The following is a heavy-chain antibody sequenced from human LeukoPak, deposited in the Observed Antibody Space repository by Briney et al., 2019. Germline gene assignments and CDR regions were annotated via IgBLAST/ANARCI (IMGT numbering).Heavy chain of an antibody. CDR1: GFTFNGYA. J-gene: IGHJ4*02. CDR3: AKDLYGSGTNGYFDY. CDR2: ITGSGSNT. Sequence: GGSVTLSCAASGFTFNGYAMRWVRRAPGKGLEWVSLITGSGSNTNYTDSVEGRFTIARDKSKNMLYLQMNSLRAEDTAVYYCAKDLYGSGTNGYFDYWGQGTLVIVSS. D-gene: IGHD3-10*01. V-gene: IGHV3-23*01.